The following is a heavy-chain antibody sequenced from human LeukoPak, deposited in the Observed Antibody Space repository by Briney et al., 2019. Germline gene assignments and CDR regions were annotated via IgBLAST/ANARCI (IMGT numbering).Heavy chain of an antibody. D-gene: IGHD3-22*01. CDR3: AKVAYYYDSSGPQHPFDY. Sequence: GGSLRLSCAASGFTFSSYGMSWVRQAPGKGLEWVSGMSGSGGSTYYADSVKGRFTISRDNSKNTLYLQMNSLRAEDTAVYYCAKVAYYYDSSGPQHPFDYWGQGTLVTVSS. CDR1: GFTFSSYG. CDR2: MSGSGGST. V-gene: IGHV3-23*01. J-gene: IGHJ4*02.